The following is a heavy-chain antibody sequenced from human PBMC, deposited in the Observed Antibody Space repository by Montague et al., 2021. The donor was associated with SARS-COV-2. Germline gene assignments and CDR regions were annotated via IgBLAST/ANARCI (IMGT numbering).Heavy chain of an antibody. D-gene: IGHD1-14*01. J-gene: IGHJ4*02. Sequence: QSGAEVKKPGESLKISCKGSGYRFSSYWIGWVRQMSGKGLEWMGIIYPGDSDTRYSPSFQGQVTISADKSITTAYLQWISLQASDTAMYYCARRIHGTYYYDYWGQGTLVTVSS. CDR3: ARRIHGTYYYDY. CDR2: IYPGDSDT. V-gene: IGHV5-51*01. CDR1: GYRFSSYW.